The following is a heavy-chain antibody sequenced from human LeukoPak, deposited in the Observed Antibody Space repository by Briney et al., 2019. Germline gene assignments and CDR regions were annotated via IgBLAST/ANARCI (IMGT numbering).Heavy chain of an antibody. D-gene: IGHD5-12*01. V-gene: IGHV3-48*01. J-gene: IGHJ4*02. Sequence: QTGGSLRLSCAASGFTFSSYSMNWVRQAPGKGLEWISYIRSNSDTIYYADSVKGRFTISRDNAENSLYLQMSSLRAEDTAVYYCARDPRYSGYDYFDYWGQGTLVTVSS. CDR2: IRSNSDTI. CDR1: GFTFSSYS. CDR3: ARDPRYSGYDYFDY.